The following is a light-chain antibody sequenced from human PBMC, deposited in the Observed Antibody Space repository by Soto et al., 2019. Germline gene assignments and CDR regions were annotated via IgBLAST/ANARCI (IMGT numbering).Light chain of an antibody. CDR3: QQYGSSRVT. Sequence: IVLTQSPGTLSLSPGERATLSCRASQTVSSSYLAWYQQKPGKAPRLLIYGASSRATGIPDRFSGSWSGTDFTLTISRLGPEDFAVYYCQQYGSSRVTFGQETNLEIK. V-gene: IGKV3-20*01. CDR1: QTVSSSY. J-gene: IGKJ2*01. CDR2: GAS.